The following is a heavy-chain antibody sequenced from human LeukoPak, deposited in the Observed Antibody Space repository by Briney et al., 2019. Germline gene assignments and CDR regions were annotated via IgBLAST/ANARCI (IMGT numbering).Heavy chain of an antibody. D-gene: IGHD2/OR15-2a*01. J-gene: IGHJ5*02. V-gene: IGHV3-30*18. CDR3: AKMTTLNWFDP. Sequence: PGRSLRLSCAASGFTFSSYGMHWVRQAPGKGLEWVAVISYDGSNKYYADSVKGRFTISRDNSKNTLYLQMNSLRAEDAAVYYCAKMTTLNWFDPWGQGTLVTVSS. CDR2: ISYDGSNK. CDR1: GFTFSSYG.